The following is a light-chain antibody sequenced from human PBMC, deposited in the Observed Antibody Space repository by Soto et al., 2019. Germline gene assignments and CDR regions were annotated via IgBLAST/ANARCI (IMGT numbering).Light chain of an antibody. CDR3: QRYYNTPLT. CDR1: QSLLYRSTNKNY. CDR2: WAS. J-gene: IGKJ4*01. V-gene: IGKV4-1*01. Sequence: DILMTQSPESLTVSVGERATINCKSSQSLLYRSTNKNYLSWYQQKPGQPPKLLIYWASTRESAVPDRFSGSGFGTDFTLTISYVQAEDGAVYYCQRYYNTPLTFGGETKVEIK.